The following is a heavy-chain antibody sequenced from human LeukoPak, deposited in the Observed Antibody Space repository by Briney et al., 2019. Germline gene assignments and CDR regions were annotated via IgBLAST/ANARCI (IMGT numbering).Heavy chain of an antibody. Sequence: GGSLRLSCAASGFTFSDYYMSWIRQAPGKGLEWVSYISSSGSTIYYADSVKGRFTISRDNAKNSLYLQMNSLRAEDTAVYYCVRSMVRGVIHYYYYGMDVWGQGTTVTVSS. CDR1: GFTFSDYY. D-gene: IGHD3-10*01. J-gene: IGHJ6*02. V-gene: IGHV3-11*01. CDR2: ISSSGSTI. CDR3: VRSMVRGVIHYYYYGMDV.